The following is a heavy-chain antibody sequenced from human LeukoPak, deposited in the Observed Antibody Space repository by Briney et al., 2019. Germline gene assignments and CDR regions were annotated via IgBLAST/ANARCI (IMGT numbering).Heavy chain of an antibody. D-gene: IGHD2-21*02. CDR2: FYYSGST. V-gene: IGHV4-59*08. J-gene: IGHJ4*02. Sequence: PSETLSLTCTVSGGSVSSFYWSWIRQSPGKGLEWIGYFYYSGSTNYNPSLKSRVTISVDTSKNQFYLKLRSLTAADTAVYYCARLCQVTSCAKFDYWGQGIQVTVSS. CDR1: GGSVSSFY. CDR3: ARLCQVTSCAKFDY.